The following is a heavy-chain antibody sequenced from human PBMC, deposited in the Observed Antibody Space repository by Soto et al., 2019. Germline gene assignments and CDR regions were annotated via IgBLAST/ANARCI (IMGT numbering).Heavy chain of an antibody. CDR2: IYYRGNA. CDR3: ARLEGLATISYYFDF. CDR1: DDSINSDKYY. J-gene: IGHJ4*02. V-gene: IGHV4-39*01. D-gene: IGHD3-9*01. Sequence: QLQLQESGPGLVKPSETLSLTCSVSDDSINSDKYYWGWLRQPPGKGLEWIGSIYYRGNAYYNLSLQTRVTISLDKSRSQFSLKLNSVTAADSAVYFCARLEGLATISYYFDFWGPGALVTVSS.